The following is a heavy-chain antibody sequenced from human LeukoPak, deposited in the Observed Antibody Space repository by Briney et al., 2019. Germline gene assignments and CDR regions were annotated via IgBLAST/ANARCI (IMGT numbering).Heavy chain of an antibody. CDR2: VSSNEGT. J-gene: IGHJ4*02. CDR1: GGSISTYY. V-gene: IGHV4-59*01. Sequence: SSETLSLTCTVSGGSISTYYWGWIRQPPGKGLEWIGYVSSNEGTNSNPSLESRVTILVDTSKNQFSLKLSSVTAADTAVYYCARVRSYYGSVTGKSYYFDYWGQGTLVTVSS. CDR3: ARVRSYYGSVTGKSYYFDY. D-gene: IGHD3-10*01.